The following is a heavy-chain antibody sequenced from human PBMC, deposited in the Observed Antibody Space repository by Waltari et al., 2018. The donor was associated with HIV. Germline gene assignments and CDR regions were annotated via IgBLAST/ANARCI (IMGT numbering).Heavy chain of an antibody. Sequence: VYLVESGGGLVQPGGSLRLSCAASDFTFSSYVMSWVGQAPGKGLEWVSSISANGGSTYYADSVKGRFTISRDNSKNTLYLQMNSLRVEDTALYYCAKDGVTTNSKYVDYWGQGTLVTVSP. CDR1: DFTFSSYV. J-gene: IGHJ4*02. D-gene: IGHD4-17*01. CDR3: AKDGVTTNSKYVDY. CDR2: ISANGGST. V-gene: IGHV3-23*04.